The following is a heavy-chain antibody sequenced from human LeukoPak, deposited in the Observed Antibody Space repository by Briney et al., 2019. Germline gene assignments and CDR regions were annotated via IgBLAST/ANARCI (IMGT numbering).Heavy chain of an antibody. J-gene: IGHJ3*02. CDR2: ISDIGGST. CDR3: AKHYYTRADAFDI. CDR1: GFSFSSYA. Sequence: GGSLRLSCAASGFSFSSYAMSWVRQAPGKGLKWVSTISDIGGSTSFADSVKGRFTISRDNSGNTLFLQMSGLRAEDTAIYYCAKHYYTRADAFDIWGQGTMVTVSS. V-gene: IGHV3-23*01. D-gene: IGHD3-10*01.